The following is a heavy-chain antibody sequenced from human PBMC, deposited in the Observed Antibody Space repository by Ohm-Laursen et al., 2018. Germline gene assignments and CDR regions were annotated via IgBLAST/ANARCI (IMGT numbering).Heavy chain of an antibody. V-gene: IGHV3-30*18. CDR3: AKGRRGGNFYYDMAV. CDR1: GFTFSTYG. D-gene: IGHD1-14*01. Sequence: SLRLSCAASGFTFSTYGMHWVRQAPGKGLEWVAVISNDGSNKYYADSVKGRFTISRDNSKKTLYLQMNSLRAEDTAVYYCAKGRRGGNFYYDMAVWGQGTTVTVSS. CDR2: ISNDGSNK. J-gene: IGHJ6*02.